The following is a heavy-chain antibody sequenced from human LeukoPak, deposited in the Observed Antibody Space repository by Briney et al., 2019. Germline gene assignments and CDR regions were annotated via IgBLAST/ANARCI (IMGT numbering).Heavy chain of an antibody. J-gene: IGHJ3*02. D-gene: IGHD3-22*01. CDR1: GFTFSNAW. V-gene: IGHV3-23*01. CDR3: AKEELTYYYDSSGYLDAFDI. Sequence: GGSLRLSCAASGFTFSNAWMSWVRQAPGKGLEWVSAISGSGGSTYYADSVKGRFTISRDNSKNTLYLQMNSLRAEDTAVYYCAKEELTYYYDSSGYLDAFDIWGQGTMVTVSS. CDR2: ISGSGGST.